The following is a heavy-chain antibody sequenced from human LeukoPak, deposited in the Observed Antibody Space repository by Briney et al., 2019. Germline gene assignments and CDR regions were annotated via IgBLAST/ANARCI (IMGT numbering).Heavy chain of an antibody. CDR3: ARSITSTGTCDY. J-gene: IGHJ4*02. CDR1: GDSISRYY. V-gene: IGHV4-59*01. D-gene: IGHD3-16*01. Sequence: SETLSLPCTVSGDSISRYYWSWIRQPPGKGLEWIGYIYYSGSTNYNPSLKSRVTISVDTSKNQFSLKLSSVTAADTAVYYCARSITSTGTCDYWGQGTLVTVSS. CDR2: IYYSGST.